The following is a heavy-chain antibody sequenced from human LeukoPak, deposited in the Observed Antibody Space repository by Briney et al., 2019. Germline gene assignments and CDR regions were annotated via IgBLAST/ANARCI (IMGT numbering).Heavy chain of an antibody. D-gene: IGHD3-3*01. Sequence: SETLSLTCTVSGGSISSYYWSWIRQPPGKGLEWIGYIYYSGSTNYNPSLKSRVTISVDTSKNQFSLKLSSVTAADTAVYYCARAISDFWSGYYPDYWGQGTLVTVSS. J-gene: IGHJ4*02. CDR1: GGSISSYY. V-gene: IGHV4-59*01. CDR2: IYYSGST. CDR3: ARAISDFWSGYYPDY.